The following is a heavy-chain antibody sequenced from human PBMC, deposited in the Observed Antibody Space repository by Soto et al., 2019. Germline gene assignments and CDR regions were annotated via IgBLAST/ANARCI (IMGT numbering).Heavy chain of an antibody. Sequence: EVQLVESGGGLVQPGGSLRLSCAGSGFTFSNYWMHWVRQAPGKGLEWVSRIDHDGPTDYADSVRGRFTISRDNAENTLYLQMNRLRPEDTAVYYCVRDSHGDYWGQGTLVCVSS. CDR1: GFTFSNYW. J-gene: IGHJ4*02. CDR3: VRDSHGDY. CDR2: IDHDGPT. V-gene: IGHV3-74*01.